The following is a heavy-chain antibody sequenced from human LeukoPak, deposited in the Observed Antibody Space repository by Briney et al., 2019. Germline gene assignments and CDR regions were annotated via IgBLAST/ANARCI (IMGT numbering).Heavy chain of an antibody. Sequence: GGPLRLSCAASGFTFSSYAMSWVRQAPGKGLEWVSAISGSGGSTYYADSVKGRFTISRDNSKNTLYLQMNSLRAEDTAVYYCAKDFLITFGGVIAPCFDYWGQGTLVTVSS. CDR3: AKDFLITFGGVIAPCFDY. J-gene: IGHJ4*02. D-gene: IGHD3-16*02. CDR1: GFTFSSYA. CDR2: ISGSGGST. V-gene: IGHV3-23*01.